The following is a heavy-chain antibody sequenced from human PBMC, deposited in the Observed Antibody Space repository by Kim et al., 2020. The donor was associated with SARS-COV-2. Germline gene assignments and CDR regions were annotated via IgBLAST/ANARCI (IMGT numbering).Heavy chain of an antibody. CDR2: IYYSGTT. D-gene: IGHD6-19*01. CDR3: ASRLYGSGWYAQAGDY. CDR1: GGSISSSGYY. Sequence: SETLSLTCTVSGGSISSSGYYWGWIRQPPGKGLEWIGSIYYSGTTYYNPSLKNRVTISVDTSKNQFSLKLSSVTAADTAVYYCASRLYGSGWYAQAGDYWGQGTLVTVSS. J-gene: IGHJ4*02. V-gene: IGHV4-39*01.